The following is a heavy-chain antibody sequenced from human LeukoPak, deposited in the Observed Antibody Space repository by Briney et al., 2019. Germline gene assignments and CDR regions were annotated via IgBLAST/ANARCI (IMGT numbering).Heavy chain of an antibody. CDR1: GFTFSSYE. Sequence: GGSLRLSCAASGFTFSSYEMNWVRQAPGKGLEWGSCISGSGSYIYYADSVKGRFTISRDNAKNSLHLQVNSLRAGDTAVYYCVRERFHGSGAPTFDFWGQGTLVTVSS. J-gene: IGHJ4*02. D-gene: IGHD3-10*01. V-gene: IGHV3-21*06. CDR3: VRERFHGSGAPTFDF. CDR2: ISGSGSYI.